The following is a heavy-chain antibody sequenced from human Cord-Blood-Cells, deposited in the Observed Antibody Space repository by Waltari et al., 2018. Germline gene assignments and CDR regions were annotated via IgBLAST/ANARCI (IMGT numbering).Heavy chain of an antibody. V-gene: IGHV3-23*04. Sequence: EVQLVESGGGLVQPGGSLRLSCAASGFTFSSYAMRWVRQAPGKGLEWVSAISGSGGSTYYADSVKGRFTISRDNSKNTLYLQMNSLRAEDTAVYYCARREYSSSYFDYWGQGTLVTVSS. CDR2: ISGSGGST. J-gene: IGHJ4*02. D-gene: IGHD6-6*01. CDR1: GFTFSSYA. CDR3: ARREYSSSYFDY.